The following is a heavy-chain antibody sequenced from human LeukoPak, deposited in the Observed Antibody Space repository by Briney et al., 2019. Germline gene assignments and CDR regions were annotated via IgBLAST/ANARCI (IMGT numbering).Heavy chain of an antibody. CDR3: ARNTYSSSWLFDY. V-gene: IGHV4-4*07. CDR1: GGSISTYY. CDR2: ISASGTT. Sequence: PSETLSLTCTVSGGSISTYYWSCIRQPAGKGLEWIGRISASGTTNYNPSLKSRVTMSVDTSKNQFPLKLDFVTAADTAVYYCARNTYSSSWLFDYWGQGTLVTVSS. D-gene: IGHD6-13*01. J-gene: IGHJ4*02.